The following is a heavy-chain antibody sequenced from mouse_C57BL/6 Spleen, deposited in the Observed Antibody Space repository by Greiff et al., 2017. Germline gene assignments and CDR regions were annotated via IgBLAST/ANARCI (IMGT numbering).Heavy chain of an antibody. V-gene: IGHV3-6*01. CDR3: ARDDYYGNYGLPFAY. Sequence: DVQLQESGPGLVKPSQSLSLTCSVTGYSITSGYYWNWIRQFPGNKLEWMGYISYDGSNNYNPSLKNRISITRDTSKNQFFLKLNSVTTEDTATYYCARDDYYGNYGLPFAYWGQGTLVTVSA. D-gene: IGHD2-1*01. CDR1: GYSITSGYY. J-gene: IGHJ3*01. CDR2: ISYDGSN.